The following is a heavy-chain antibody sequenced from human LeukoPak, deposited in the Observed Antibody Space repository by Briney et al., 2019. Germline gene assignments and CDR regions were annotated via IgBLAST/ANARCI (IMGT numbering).Heavy chain of an antibody. CDR2: IYYSGST. CDR1: GGSISSGGYY. J-gene: IGHJ4*02. CDR3: ARGEIAYFDY. Sequence: TSETLSLTCTVSGGSISSGGYYWSWIRQHPGKGLEWIGYIYYSGSTYYNPSLKSGVTISVDTSKNQFSLKLSSVTAADTAVYYCARGEIAYFDYWGQGTLVAVSS. V-gene: IGHV4-31*03.